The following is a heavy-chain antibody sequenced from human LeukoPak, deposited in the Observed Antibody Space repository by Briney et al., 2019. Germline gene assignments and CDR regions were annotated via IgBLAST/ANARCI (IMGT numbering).Heavy chain of an antibody. D-gene: IGHD3-10*01. Sequence: PSETLSLTCTVSGASISSYYWTWIRQPPGKELEWIGYIYYSGSTNYNPSLKSRVTISVDTSKNQFSLKLSSVTAADTAVHYCASNYYGSGSLDYWGQGTLVTVSS. CDR2: IYYSGST. CDR3: ASNYYGSGSLDY. CDR1: GASISSYY. V-gene: IGHV4-59*08. J-gene: IGHJ4*02.